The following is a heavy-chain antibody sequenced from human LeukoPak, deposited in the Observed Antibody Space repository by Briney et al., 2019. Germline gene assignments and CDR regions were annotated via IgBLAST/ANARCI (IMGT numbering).Heavy chain of an antibody. J-gene: IGHJ5*02. CDR2: INHSGST. Sequence: SETLSLTCAVYGGSFSGYYWSWIRQPPGEGLEWIGEINHSGSTNYNPSLKSRVTISVDTSKNQFSLKLSSVTAADTAVYYRARGEGWFDPWGQGTLVTVSS. CDR3: ARGEGWFDP. CDR1: GGSFSGYY. V-gene: IGHV4-34*01.